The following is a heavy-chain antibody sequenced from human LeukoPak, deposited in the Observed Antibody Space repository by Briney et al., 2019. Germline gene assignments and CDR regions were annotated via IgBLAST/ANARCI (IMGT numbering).Heavy chain of an antibody. CDR2: MNPNSGNT. Sequence: ASVKVSCKASGYTFTGYYMHWVRRATGQGLEWMGWMNPNSGNTGYAQKFQGRVTMTRNTSISTAYMELSSLRSEDTAVYYCARRTLGYCSSTSCYYYYMDVWGKGTTVTISS. D-gene: IGHD2-2*01. V-gene: IGHV1-8*02. CDR1: GYTFTGYY. J-gene: IGHJ6*03. CDR3: ARRTLGYCSSTSCYYYYMDV.